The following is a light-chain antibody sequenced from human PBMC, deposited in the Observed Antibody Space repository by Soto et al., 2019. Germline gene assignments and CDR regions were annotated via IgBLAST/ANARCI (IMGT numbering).Light chain of an antibody. V-gene: IGKV3-15*01. J-gene: IGKJ4*01. Sequence: EIVMTQSPATLSVSPGERATLPCRASQSISNHLAWYQQKPGQAPRLLIFGASTKATGIPARFSGSGSGTEFTLTLSSLQSEDFAVYYCQQYNNWPLTFGGGTKVEIK. CDR3: QQYNNWPLT. CDR2: GAS. CDR1: QSISNH.